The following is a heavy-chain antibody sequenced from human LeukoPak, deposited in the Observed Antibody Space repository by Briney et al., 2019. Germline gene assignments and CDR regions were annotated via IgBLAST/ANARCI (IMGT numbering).Heavy chain of an antibody. V-gene: IGHV6-1*01. CDR1: GDTVSSNSAA. CDR3: AREDFIAAAGTTIVGATPLDY. CDR2: TYYRSKWYN. J-gene: IGHJ4*02. Sequence: SQTLSLTCAISGDTVSSNSAAWNWIRPSPSRGLEWLGRTYYRSKWYNDYAVSVKSRITINPDTSKNQFSLQLNSVTPEDTAVYYCAREDFIAAAGTTIVGATPLDYWGQGTLVTVSS. D-gene: IGHD1-26*01.